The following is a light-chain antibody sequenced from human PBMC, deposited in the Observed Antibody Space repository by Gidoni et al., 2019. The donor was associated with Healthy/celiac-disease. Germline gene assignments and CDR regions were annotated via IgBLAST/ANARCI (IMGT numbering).Light chain of an antibody. Sequence: IQMTQSPSSLSASVGDRVTITCLSSQSISSYLNWYQQKPGKAPKLLIYAASSLQSGVPSRFSGSGSGTDFNINISSMKPEDFATYYGQQSYSTPPTFGQGTKVEIK. CDR3: QQSYSTPPT. CDR2: AAS. V-gene: IGKV1-39*01. CDR1: QSISSY. J-gene: IGKJ1*01.